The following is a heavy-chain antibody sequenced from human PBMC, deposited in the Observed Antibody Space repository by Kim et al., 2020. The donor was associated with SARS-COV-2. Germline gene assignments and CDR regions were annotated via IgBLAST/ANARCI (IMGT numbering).Heavy chain of an antibody. J-gene: IGHJ4*02. CDR1: GGSISSYY. CDR3: AREDRITMVRGVTALFDY. D-gene: IGHD3-10*01. V-gene: IGHV4-59*13. CDR2: IYYSGST. Sequence: SETLSLTCTVSGGSISSYYWSWIRQPPGKGLEWIGYIYYSGSTNYNPSLKSRVTISVDTSKNQFSLKLSSVTAADTAVYYCAREDRITMVRGVTALFDYWGQGTLVTVSS.